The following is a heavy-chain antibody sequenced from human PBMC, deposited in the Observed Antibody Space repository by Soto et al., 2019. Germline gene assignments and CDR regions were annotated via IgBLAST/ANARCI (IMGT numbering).Heavy chain of an antibody. CDR2: INTYNGNS. CDR3: ARDCTGGSCFCIY. V-gene: IGHV1-18*01. D-gene: IGHD2-15*01. CDR1: GYTLTNYA. J-gene: IGHJ4*02. Sequence: ASVKVSCKASGYTLTNYAISWVRQAPGQGPEWMGWINTYNGNSNYAQKFQGRVTMTTDTSTNTAYMELRSLTSDDTAVYYCARDCTGGSCFCIYWGQGTLVTVSP.